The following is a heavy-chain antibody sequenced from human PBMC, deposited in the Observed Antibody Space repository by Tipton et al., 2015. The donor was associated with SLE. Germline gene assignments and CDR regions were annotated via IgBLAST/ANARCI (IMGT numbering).Heavy chain of an antibody. CDR3: ACRPFNYDCWSGYYTGGAVDI. J-gene: IGHJ3*02. CDR1: GGSFSGYY. V-gene: IGHV4-34*01. CDR2: INHSGST. Sequence: TLSLTCAVYGGSFSGYYWSWIRQPPGKGLEWIGEINHSGSTNYNPSLKSRVTISVDTSKNQFSLKLSSVTAADTAVYYCACRPFNYDCWSGYYTGGAVDIWGQGTMVTVSS. D-gene: IGHD3-3*01.